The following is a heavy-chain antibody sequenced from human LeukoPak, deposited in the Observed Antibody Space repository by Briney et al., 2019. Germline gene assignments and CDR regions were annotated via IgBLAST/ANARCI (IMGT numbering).Heavy chain of an antibody. V-gene: IGHV3-33*01. CDR2: IWCDGSNK. D-gene: IGHD3-3*01. J-gene: IGHJ4*02. CDR3: ARGEVLRFLEWSYGDFDY. CDR1: GFTFSSYG. Sequence: PGRSLRLSCAASGFTFSSYGMHWVCQAPGKGLEWVAVIWCDGSNKYYADSVKGRFTISRDNSKNTLYLQMNSLRAEDTAVYYCARGEVLRFLEWSYGDFDYWGQGTLVTVSS.